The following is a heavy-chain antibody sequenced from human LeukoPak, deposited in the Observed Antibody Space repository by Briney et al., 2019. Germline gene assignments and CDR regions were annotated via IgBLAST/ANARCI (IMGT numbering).Heavy chain of an antibody. CDR3: ARPRYSGYDWWSDAFDI. CDR1: GGSISSYY. Sequence: PSETLSLTCNVSGGSISSYYWSWIRQPPGRGLEWIGYIYYSGSTNYNPSLKSRVTISIDTSKNQFSLNLSSVTAADTAVYYCARPRYSGYDWWSDAFDIWGQGTMVTVSS. D-gene: IGHD5-12*01. V-gene: IGHV4-59*08. J-gene: IGHJ3*02. CDR2: IYYSGST.